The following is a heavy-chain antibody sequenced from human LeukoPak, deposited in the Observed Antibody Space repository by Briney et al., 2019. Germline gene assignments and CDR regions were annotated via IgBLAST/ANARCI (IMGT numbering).Heavy chain of an antibody. D-gene: IGHD6-13*01. CDR2: ISYDGTNK. Sequence: GGSLRLSCAASGFTFSSYGMHGVRQAPGKGLEWVAAISYDGTNKNDADSVKGRFSISRDNSKNTLYLQMNSLRAEDTAVYFCAKGGRAAADRNFDLWGRGTLVTVSS. CDR1: GFTFSSYG. J-gene: IGHJ2*01. V-gene: IGHV3-30*18. CDR3: AKGGRAAADRNFDL.